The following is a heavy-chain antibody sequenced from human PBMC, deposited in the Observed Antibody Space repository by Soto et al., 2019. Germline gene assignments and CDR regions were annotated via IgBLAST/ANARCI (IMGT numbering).Heavy chain of an antibody. CDR3: ARDGRRQIVVVVAATPGWFDP. J-gene: IGHJ5*02. Sequence: QVPLVQSGAEVKKPGASVKVSCKASGYTFTGYYMHWVRQAPGQGLEWMGWINPNSGGTNYAQKFQGRVTMTRDTSISTAYMELSRLRSDDTAVYYCARDGRRQIVVVVAATPGWFDPWGQGTLVTVSS. CDR2: INPNSGGT. D-gene: IGHD2-15*01. CDR1: GYTFTGYY. V-gene: IGHV1-2*02.